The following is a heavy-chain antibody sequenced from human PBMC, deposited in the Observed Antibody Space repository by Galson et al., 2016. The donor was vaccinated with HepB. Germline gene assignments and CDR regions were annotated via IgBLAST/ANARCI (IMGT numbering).Heavy chain of an antibody. V-gene: IGHV1-2*02. CDR2: INPNSGVT. D-gene: IGHD4-17*01. CDR1: GYTFSGSY. Sequence: SVKVSCKASGYTFSGSYIHWVRQAPGHGLEWMGWINPNSGVTTYAQKFQGRVTLTRDTSISTVYMELSSLRSDDTAMYYCAREAKPYGDIDSWGQGTLVTVSS. J-gene: IGHJ4*02. CDR3: AREAKPYGDIDS.